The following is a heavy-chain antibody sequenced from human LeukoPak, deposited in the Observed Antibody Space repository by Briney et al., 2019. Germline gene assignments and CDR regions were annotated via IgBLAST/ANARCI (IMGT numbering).Heavy chain of an antibody. Sequence: PGGSLRLSCAASGFTFSSYWMSWVRQAPGKGLEWVANIKQDGSEKYYVDSVKGRFTIPRDNAKNSLYLQMNSLRAEDTAVYYCARVIAAATNWFDPWGQGTLVTVSS. V-gene: IGHV3-7*04. J-gene: IGHJ5*02. CDR3: ARVIAAATNWFDP. CDR1: GFTFSSYW. D-gene: IGHD6-13*01. CDR2: IKQDGSEK.